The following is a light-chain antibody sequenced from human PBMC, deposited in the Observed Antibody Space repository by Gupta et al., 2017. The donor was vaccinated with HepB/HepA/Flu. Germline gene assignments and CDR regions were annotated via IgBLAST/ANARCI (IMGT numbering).Light chain of an antibody. J-gene: IGLJ3*02. CDR2: QSD. V-gene: IGLV1-51*01. CDR1: SSNIGNNY. CDR3: ATWASSLNVWV. Sequence: TQPPSVSAAPGQKVAISCSGSSSNIGNNYISWFHQVPGTAPKLIIDQSDKRPSGIPDRFSGSKSGTSATLGITGLQTGEEADDYCATWASSLNVWVFGGGTKLTVL.